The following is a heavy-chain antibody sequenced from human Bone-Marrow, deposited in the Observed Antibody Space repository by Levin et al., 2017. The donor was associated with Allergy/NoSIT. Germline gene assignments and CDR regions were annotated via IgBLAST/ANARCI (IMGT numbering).Heavy chain of an antibody. D-gene: IGHD3-22*01. J-gene: IGHJ4*01. Sequence: PGGSLRLTCAASDFTFSDYYMSWIRQAPGKGLEWVSYISESSSYTDYADSVRGRFTISRDNAENSLFLQMNNLRAEDTAVYYCARVWGSYYDTSAYSPFDYWGHGTLVTV. CDR2: ISESSSYT. V-gene: IGHV3-11*05. CDR1: DFTFSDYY. CDR3: ARVWGSYYDTSAYSPFDY.